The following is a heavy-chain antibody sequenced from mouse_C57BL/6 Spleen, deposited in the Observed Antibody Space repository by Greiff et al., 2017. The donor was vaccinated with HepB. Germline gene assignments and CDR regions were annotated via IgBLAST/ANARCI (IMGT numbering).Heavy chain of an antibody. CDR3: ARDLGWAMDY. J-gene: IGHJ4*01. CDR2: SRNKANDYTT. Sequence: DVHLVESGGGLVQSGRSLRLSCATSGFTFSDFYMEWVRQAPGKGLEWIAASRNKANDYTTEYSESVKGRFIVSRDTSQSILYLQMNALRAEDTAIDYCARDLGWAMDYWGQGTSVTVSS. V-gene: IGHV7-1*01. D-gene: IGHD4-1*01. CDR1: GFTFSDFY.